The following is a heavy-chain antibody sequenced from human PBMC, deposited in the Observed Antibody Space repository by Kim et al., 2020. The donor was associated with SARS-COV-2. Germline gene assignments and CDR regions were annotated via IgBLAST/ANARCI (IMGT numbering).Heavy chain of an antibody. CDR1: GGSISSYY. J-gene: IGHJ4*02. V-gene: IGHV4-59*01. CDR3: AREGRIAAAGLDY. Sequence: SETLSLTCTVSGGSISSYYWSWIRQPPGKGLEWIGYIYYSGSTNYNPSLKSRVTISVDTSKNQFSLKLSSVTAADTAVYYCAREGRIAAAGLDYWGQGTLVTVSS. D-gene: IGHD6-13*01. CDR2: IYYSGST.